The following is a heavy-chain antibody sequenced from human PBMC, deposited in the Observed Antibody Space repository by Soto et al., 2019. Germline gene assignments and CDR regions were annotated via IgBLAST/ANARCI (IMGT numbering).Heavy chain of an antibody. CDR3: ATTAAVAGIGDFDY. V-gene: IGHV1-69*13. CDR1: GGTFSSYA. CDR2: IIPIFGTA. D-gene: IGHD6-19*01. J-gene: IGHJ4*02. Sequence: ASVKVSCKASGGTFSSYAISWVRQAPGQGLEWMGGIIPIFGTANYAQKFQGRVTITADESTSTAYMELSSLRSEDTAVYYCATTAAVAGIGDFDYWGQGTLVTVSS.